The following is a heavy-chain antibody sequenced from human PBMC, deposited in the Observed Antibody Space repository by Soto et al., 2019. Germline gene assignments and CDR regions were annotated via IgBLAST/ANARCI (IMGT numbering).Heavy chain of an antibody. J-gene: IGHJ4*02. Sequence: PGESLKISCKDSGYSFTSNWIAWVRQMPGKGLEWVGIIYPADSDTRYSPSFQGQVTISVDKSISTAYLQWSSLKASDSAMYYCARRPEYSSSVYFDYWGQGTLVTVSS. CDR1: GYSFTSNW. D-gene: IGHD6-6*01. CDR3: ARRPEYSSSVYFDY. V-gene: IGHV5-51*01. CDR2: IYPADSDT.